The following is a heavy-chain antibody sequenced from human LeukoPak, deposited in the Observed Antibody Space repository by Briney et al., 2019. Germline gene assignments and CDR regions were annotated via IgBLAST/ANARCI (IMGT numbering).Heavy chain of an antibody. Sequence: GGSLRLSCAASGFTFSDYYMSWIRPAPGKGLEWVSYISSSGSTIYYADSVKGRVTISRDNAKNSLYLQMNSLRAEDTAVYYCARDSSDNYYYYYGMDVWGQGTTVTVSS. D-gene: IGHD3-22*01. V-gene: IGHV3-11*01. CDR3: ARDSSDNYYYYYGMDV. CDR2: ISSSGSTI. CDR1: GFTFSDYY. J-gene: IGHJ6*02.